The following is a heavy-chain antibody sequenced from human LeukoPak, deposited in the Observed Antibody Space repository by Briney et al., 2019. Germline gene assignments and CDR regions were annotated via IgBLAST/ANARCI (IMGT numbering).Heavy chain of an antibody. D-gene: IGHD5-18*01. Sequence: GGSLRLSCVASGFTFSSYAMSWVRQAPGTGLEWVSVICESADTTHYPDSVKGRFTISRDNSKNTLYLQMNSLRAEDTAVYYCARVGTAMVIGYWGQGTLVTVSS. CDR1: GFTFSSYA. V-gene: IGHV3-23*01. J-gene: IGHJ4*02. CDR3: ARVGTAMVIGY. CDR2: ICESADTT.